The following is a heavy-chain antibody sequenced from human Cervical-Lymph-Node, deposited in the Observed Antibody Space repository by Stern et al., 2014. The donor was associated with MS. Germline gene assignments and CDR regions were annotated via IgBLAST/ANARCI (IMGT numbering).Heavy chain of an antibody. CDR2: IYWDDDK. V-gene: IGHV2-5*02. J-gene: IGHJ4*02. CDR1: GFSLSTSGVG. CDR3: AHRRGYGSSHYYFDY. Sequence: QVTLKESGPTLVKPTQTLTLTCTFSGFSLSTSGVGVGWIRQSPGEALEWLALIYWDDDKRYSPSLKSRLTITKDTSKNQVVLTMTNMDPVDTATYYCAHRRGYGSSHYYFDYWGQGTLVTVSS. D-gene: IGHD2-2*01.